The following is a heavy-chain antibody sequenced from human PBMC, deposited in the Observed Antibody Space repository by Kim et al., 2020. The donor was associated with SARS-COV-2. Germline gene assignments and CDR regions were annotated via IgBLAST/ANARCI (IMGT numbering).Heavy chain of an antibody. CDR3: AKGHGDH. Sequence: GGGGDPISADSLKGRFTISRDNSKRTLYLQMNSLRADDTAIYYCAKGHGDHWGQGTLVTVSS. J-gene: IGHJ4*02. V-gene: IGHV3-23*01. CDR2: GGGGDP.